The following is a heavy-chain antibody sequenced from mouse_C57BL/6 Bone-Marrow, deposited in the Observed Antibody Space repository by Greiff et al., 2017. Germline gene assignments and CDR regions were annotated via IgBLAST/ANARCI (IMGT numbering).Heavy chain of an antibody. V-gene: IGHV5-9*01. CDR2: ISGGGGNT. J-gene: IGHJ4*01. CDR3: ARQKPMDY. CDR1: GFTFSSYT. Sequence: DVKLQESGGGLVKPGGSLKLSCAASGFTFSSYTMSWVRQTPEKRLEWVATISGGGGNTYYPDSVKGRFTISRDNAKNTLYLQMSSLRSEDTALYYCARQKPMDYWGQGTSVTVSS.